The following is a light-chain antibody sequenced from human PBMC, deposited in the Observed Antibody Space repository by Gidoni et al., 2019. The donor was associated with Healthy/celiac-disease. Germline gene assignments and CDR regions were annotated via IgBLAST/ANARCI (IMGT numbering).Light chain of an antibody. CDR1: SGSIASNY. Sequence: FMLTQPHSVSESPGKTVTISCTRSSGSIASNYVQWYQQRPGSAPTTVIYEDNQRPSGVPDRFSGSIDSSSNSASLTISGLNTEDEADYYCQSYDSSNWVFGGGTKLTVL. CDR3: QSYDSSNWV. J-gene: IGLJ3*02. CDR2: EDN. V-gene: IGLV6-57*04.